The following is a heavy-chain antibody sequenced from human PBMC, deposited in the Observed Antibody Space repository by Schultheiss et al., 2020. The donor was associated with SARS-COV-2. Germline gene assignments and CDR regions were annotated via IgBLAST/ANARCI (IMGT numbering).Heavy chain of an antibody. CDR2: IKQDGSEK. CDR3: ARDGGLVTGSFDY. D-gene: IGHD2-21*02. CDR1: GFTFSSYW. J-gene: IGHJ4*02. V-gene: IGHV3-7*03. Sequence: GGSLRLSCAASGFTFSSYWMSWVRQAPGKGLEWVANIKQDGSEKYYVDSVKGRFTISRDNAKNSLYLQMNSLRAEDTAVYYCARDGGLVTGSFDYWGQGTLVTVSS.